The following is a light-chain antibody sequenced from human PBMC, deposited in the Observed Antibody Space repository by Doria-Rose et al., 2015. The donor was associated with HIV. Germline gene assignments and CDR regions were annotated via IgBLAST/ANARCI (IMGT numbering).Light chain of an antibody. V-gene: IGKV3-15*01. CDR2: GAS. J-gene: IGKJ5*01. CDR3: HQYNNWPT. Sequence: TQSPETLSVSPGESATLSCRASQSVSTDSAWYQHKPGQAPRLLIWGASTRATSIPARFSCSGSGTEFTLTISSLQSEDFAIYFCHQYNNWPTFGQGTRLDIK. CDR1: QSVSTD.